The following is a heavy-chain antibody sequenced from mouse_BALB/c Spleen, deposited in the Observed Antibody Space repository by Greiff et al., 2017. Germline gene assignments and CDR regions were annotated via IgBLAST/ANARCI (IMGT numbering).Heavy chain of an antibody. CDR1: GYSITSDYA. J-gene: IGHJ3*01. CDR2: ISYSGST. D-gene: IGHD2-4*01. V-gene: IGHV3-2*02. CDR3: ARWDYDYPFAY. Sequence: DVKLQESGPGLVKPSQSLSLTCTVTGYSITSDYAWNWIRQFPGNKLEWMGYISYSGSTSYNPSLKSRISITRDTSKNQFFLQLNSVTTEDTATYYCARWDYDYPFAYWGQGTLVTVSA.